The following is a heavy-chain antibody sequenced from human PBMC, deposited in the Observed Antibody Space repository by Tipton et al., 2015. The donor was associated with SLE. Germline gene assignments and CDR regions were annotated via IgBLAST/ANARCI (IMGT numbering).Heavy chain of an antibody. D-gene: IGHD3-22*01. Sequence: SLRLSCAASGFTFSNFGMNWVRQAPGKGLEWVSYISSSSSTMYYADSVKGRFTISRDNAKNSLYLQMNSLRAEDTAVYYCAREIATTKWFFDYWGQGTLVTVSS. CDR2: ISSSSSTM. J-gene: IGHJ4*02. CDR3: AREIATTKWFFDY. V-gene: IGHV3-48*01. CDR1: GFTFSNFG.